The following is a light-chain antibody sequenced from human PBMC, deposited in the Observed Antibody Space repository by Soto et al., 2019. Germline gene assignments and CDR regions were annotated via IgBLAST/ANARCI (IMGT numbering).Light chain of an antibody. V-gene: IGKV3-20*01. CDR1: QSVSSSY. CDR2: GPS. J-gene: IGKJ1*01. Sequence: EIVLTQSPGTLSLSPGERATLSCRASQSVSSSYLAWYQHKPGQAPRLLISGPSSRATGIPDRFSGCGAGTDFTLTISRLEPEDFAVYYCHQYGTTPWTFGLGTKVDIK. CDR3: HQYGTTPWT.